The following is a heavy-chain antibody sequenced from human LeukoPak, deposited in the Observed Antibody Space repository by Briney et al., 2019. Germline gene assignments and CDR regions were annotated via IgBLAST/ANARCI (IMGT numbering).Heavy chain of an antibody. V-gene: IGHV3-7*01. CDR1: GFTFSSYW. CDR2: IQQSGGAK. Sequence: GGSLRLSCGASGFTFSSYWMSWVRQAPGKGLEWVANIQQSGGAKYYVDSVRGRFTISRDNAKSSLYLQMNSLRAEDTAVYYCARGGDLYCTSAICLPFDYWGQGTLVTVSS. CDR3: ARGGDLYCTSAICLPFDY. D-gene: IGHD2-8*01. J-gene: IGHJ4*02.